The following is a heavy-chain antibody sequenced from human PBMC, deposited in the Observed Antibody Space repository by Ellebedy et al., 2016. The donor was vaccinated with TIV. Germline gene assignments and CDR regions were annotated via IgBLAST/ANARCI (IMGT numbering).Heavy chain of an antibody. J-gene: IGHJ4*02. CDR2: ISYDGSNK. Sequence: GGSLILSCAASGFTFSSDAMHWVRQAPGKGLEWEAVISYDGSNKYYADSVKGRFTISRDNSKNTLYLQMNSLRAEDTAVYYCAKGVTIFGVELDYWGQGTLVTVSS. CDR1: GFTFSSDA. V-gene: IGHV3-30-3*01. CDR3: AKGVTIFGVELDY. D-gene: IGHD3-3*01.